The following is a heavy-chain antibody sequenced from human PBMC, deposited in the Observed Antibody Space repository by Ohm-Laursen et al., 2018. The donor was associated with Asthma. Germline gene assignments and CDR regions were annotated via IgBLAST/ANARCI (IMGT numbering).Heavy chain of an antibody. Sequence: GESLRISCKTSGYIFSTYWIAWVRQMPGKGLEWLGMIYPDHSDTKYSPSFQGQVAISADKSINTAYLQWSSLQASDTAMYYCARQNSGWSEIDYWGQGTLVTVSS. J-gene: IGHJ4*02. CDR3: ARQNSGWSEIDY. CDR2: IYPDHSDT. CDR1: GYIFSTYW. D-gene: IGHD6-19*01. V-gene: IGHV5-51*01.